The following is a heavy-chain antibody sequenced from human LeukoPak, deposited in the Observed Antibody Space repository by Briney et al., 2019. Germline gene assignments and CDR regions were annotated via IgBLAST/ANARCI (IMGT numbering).Heavy chain of an antibody. CDR2: IHYSGRI. D-gene: IGHD5-24*01. Sequence: KPSETLSLTFAVYGGAFSGYYWAWIRQPPGKGLEWIGEIHYSGRINYNPSLKSRVTISADTSNNHFSLKMNSVTAADTAVYYCSRGTDAYKCGNSWGQGTLVTVS. J-gene: IGHJ4*02. CDR1: GGAFSGYY. V-gene: IGHV4-34*01. CDR3: SRGTDAYKCGNS.